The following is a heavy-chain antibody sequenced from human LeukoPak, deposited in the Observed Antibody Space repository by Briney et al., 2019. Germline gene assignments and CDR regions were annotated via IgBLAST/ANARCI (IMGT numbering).Heavy chain of an antibody. CDR2: INHSGST. D-gene: IGHD1-26*01. CDR1: GGSFSGYY. CDR3: ARRSVGATKKPFDY. J-gene: IGHJ4*02. Sequence: SETLSLTCAVYGGSFSGYYWSWIRQPPGKGLEWIGEINHSGSTNYNPSLKSRVTISVDTSKNQFSLKLSSVTAADTAVYYCARRSVGATKKPFDYWGQGTLVTVSS. V-gene: IGHV4-34*01.